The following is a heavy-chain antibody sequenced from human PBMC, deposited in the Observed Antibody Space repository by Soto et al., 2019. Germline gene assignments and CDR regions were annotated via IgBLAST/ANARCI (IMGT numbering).Heavy chain of an antibody. CDR3: ARDIGVGPAGFDY. J-gene: IGHJ4*02. Sequence: PGGSLRLSCAASGFTFSSYEMNWVRQAPGKGLEWVSHISSGGSSIYYADSVKGRFTISRDNAMNSVYLQMNSLRAEDTAVYYCARDIGVGPAGFDYWGQGTLVTVSS. CDR1: GFTFSSYE. CDR2: ISSGGSSI. D-gene: IGHD2-2*01. V-gene: IGHV3-48*03.